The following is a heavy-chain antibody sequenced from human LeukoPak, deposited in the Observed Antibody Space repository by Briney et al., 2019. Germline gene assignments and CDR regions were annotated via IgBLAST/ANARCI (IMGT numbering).Heavy chain of an antibody. V-gene: IGHV4-59*08. CDR1: GGSISSYY. CDR3: ARISAYSGTYY. D-gene: IGHD1-26*01. J-gene: IGHJ4*02. Sequence: SETLSLTCTVSGGSISSYYWSWIRRPPGKGLEWIGYIYYSGSTNYNPSLKSRVTISVDTSKNQFSLKLSSVTAADTAVYYCARISAYSGTYYWGQGTLVTVSS. CDR2: IYYSGST.